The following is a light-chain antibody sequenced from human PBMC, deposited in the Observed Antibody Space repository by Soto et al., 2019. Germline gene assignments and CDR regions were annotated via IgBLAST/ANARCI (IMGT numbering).Light chain of an antibody. CDR2: GAS. Sequence: EIVMTQSPATLSVSPGERATLSCRASQSVSSNLAWYQQKPGQAPRLLIYGASTRATGIPDGFSGSGSGTDFTLTISRLEPEDFAVYYCHQYGSSAWTFGQGTKVDIK. CDR3: HQYGSSAWT. J-gene: IGKJ1*01. CDR1: QSVSSN. V-gene: IGKV3-20*01.